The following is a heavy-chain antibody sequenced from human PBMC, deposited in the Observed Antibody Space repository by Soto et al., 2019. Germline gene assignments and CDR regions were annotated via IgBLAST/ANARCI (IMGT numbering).Heavy chain of an antibody. Sequence: PGGSLRLSCAASGFTFSNYWMHWVRQAPGKGLVWVSRIDSDGSSTNYADSVKGRFTISRDNAKNTLYLQMNSLRADDTAVYYCARVGLGCSGGTCYSDWGQGTMVTAPQ. J-gene: IGHJ4*02. CDR2: IDSDGSST. CDR3: ARVGLGCSGGTCYSD. CDR1: GFTFSNYW. V-gene: IGHV3-74*01. D-gene: IGHD2-15*01.